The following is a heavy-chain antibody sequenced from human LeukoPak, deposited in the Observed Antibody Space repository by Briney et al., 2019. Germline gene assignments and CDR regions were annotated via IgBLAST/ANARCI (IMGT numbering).Heavy chain of an antibody. D-gene: IGHD3-10*01. CDR2: IYSGGST. CDR3: ARDTPSSGFDY. V-gene: IGHV3-53*01. Sequence: GGSLRLSRAASGFTVSSNYMSWVRQAPGKGLEWVLVIYSGGSTYYADSVKGRFTISRDNSKNTVNLQMNSLRPEDTAVYYCARDTPSSGFDYWGQGTQVTVSS. CDR1: GFTVSSNY. J-gene: IGHJ4*02.